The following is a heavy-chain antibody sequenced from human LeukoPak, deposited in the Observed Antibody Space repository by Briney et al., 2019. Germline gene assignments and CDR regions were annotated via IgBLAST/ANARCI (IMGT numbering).Heavy chain of an antibody. V-gene: IGHV5-51*01. CDR1: GGSISSYY. CDR3: ARHEIAAAGIDY. Sequence: ETLSLTCTVSGGSISSYYWSWIRQPPGKGLEWMGIIYPGDSDTRYSPSFQGQVTISADKSISTAYLQWSSLKASDTAMYYCARHEIAAAGIDYWGQGTLVTVSS. CDR2: IYPGDSDT. J-gene: IGHJ4*02. D-gene: IGHD6-13*01.